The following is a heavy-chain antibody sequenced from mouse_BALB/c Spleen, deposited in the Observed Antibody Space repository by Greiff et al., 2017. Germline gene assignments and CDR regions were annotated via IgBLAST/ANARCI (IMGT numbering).Heavy chain of an antibody. D-gene: IGHD2-10*02. CDR1: GYTFTSYT. CDR3: ARSEYGNYGFAY. J-gene: IGHJ3*01. V-gene: IGHV1-4*01. CDR2: INPSSGYT. Sequence: VMLVESGAELARPGASVKMSCKASGYTFTSYTMHWVKQRPGQGLEWIGYINPSSGYTNYNQKFKDKATLTADKSSSTAYMQLSSLTSEDSAVYYCARSEYGNYGFAYWGQGTLVTVSA.